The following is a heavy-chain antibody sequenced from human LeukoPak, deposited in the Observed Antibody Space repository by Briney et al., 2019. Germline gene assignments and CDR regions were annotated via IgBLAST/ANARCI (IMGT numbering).Heavy chain of an antibody. D-gene: IGHD3-22*01. CDR3: ARGPYSYDSSGAFDI. CDR1: GGSISSYY. V-gene: IGHV4-59*01. CDR2: IYYSGST. J-gene: IGHJ3*02. Sequence: SETLSLTCTVAGGSISSYYWSWIRQPPGKGLEWIGYIYYSGSTNYNPSLKSRVTISVDTSKNQFSLKLSSVTAADTAVYFCARGPYSYDSSGAFDIWGQGTMVTVSS.